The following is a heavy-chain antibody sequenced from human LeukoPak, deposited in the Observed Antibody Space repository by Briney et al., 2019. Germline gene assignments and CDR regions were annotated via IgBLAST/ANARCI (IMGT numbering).Heavy chain of an antibody. J-gene: IGHJ4*02. Sequence: PGGSLRLSCAASGFTFSSYAMSWVRQAPGKGLEWVSAISGSGGSTYYADSVKGRFTISRDDSQNTLHLQMNSLSAEDTAVYYCAKVETSGGANCYALDYWGQGTLVTVSS. V-gene: IGHV3-23*01. CDR1: GFTFSSYA. CDR2: ISGSGGST. D-gene: IGHD2-2*01. CDR3: AKVETSGGANCYALDY.